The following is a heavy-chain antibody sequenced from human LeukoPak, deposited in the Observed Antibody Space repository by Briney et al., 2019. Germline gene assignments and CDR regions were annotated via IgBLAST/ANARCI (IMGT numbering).Heavy chain of an antibody. Sequence: ASVKVSCKASGYTFTGYYMHWVRQAPGQGLEWMRRINPNSGGTNYAQKFQGRVTMTEDTSTDTAYMELSSLRSEDTAVYYCATESPRLGVIHYYYGMDVWGQGTTVTVSS. CDR1: GYTFTGYY. V-gene: IGHV1-2*06. J-gene: IGHJ6*02. CDR3: ATESPRLGVIHYYYGMDV. D-gene: IGHD3-16*02. CDR2: INPNSGGT.